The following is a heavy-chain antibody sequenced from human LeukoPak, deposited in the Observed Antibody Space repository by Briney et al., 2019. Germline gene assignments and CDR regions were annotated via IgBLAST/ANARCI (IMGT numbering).Heavy chain of an antibody. Sequence: SVEVSCKASGGTFSSYAISWVRQAPGQGLEWMGRIIPIFGTANYAQKFQGRVTITADKSTSTAYMELSSLRSEDTAVYYCARSLIAVAGTGSDWGQGTLVTVSS. V-gene: IGHV1-69*06. CDR2: IIPIFGTA. CDR3: ARSLIAVAGTGSD. CDR1: GGTFSSYA. D-gene: IGHD6-19*01. J-gene: IGHJ4*02.